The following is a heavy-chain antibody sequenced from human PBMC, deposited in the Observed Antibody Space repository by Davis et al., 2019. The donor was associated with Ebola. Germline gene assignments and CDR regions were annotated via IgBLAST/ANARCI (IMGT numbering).Heavy chain of an antibody. V-gene: IGHV1-2*06. J-gene: IGHJ5*02. CDR2: INPNSGGT. CDR1: GYTFTGYY. D-gene: IGHD3-3*01. Sequence: AASVKVSCKASGYTFTGYYMHWVRQAPGQGLEWMGRINPNSGGTNYAQKFQGRVTMTRDTSISTAYMELSRLRSDDTAVYYCARRSAQYYDFWSGYQNWFDPWGQGTLVTVSS. CDR3: ARRSAQYYDFWSGYQNWFDP.